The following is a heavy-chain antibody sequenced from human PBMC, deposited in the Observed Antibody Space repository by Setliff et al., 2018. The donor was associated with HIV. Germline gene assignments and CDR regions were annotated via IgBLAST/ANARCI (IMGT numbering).Heavy chain of an antibody. V-gene: IGHV4-31*03. Sequence: SETLSLTCTVSGDSINSGDYYWTWIRHHPGKGLEWIGYIYYSGSTNYNPSLKSRVIISVDSSKNQFFLKLTSVTAADTAMYYCARVSQDLLGAFDIWGQGAMVTVS. CDR3: ARVSQDLLGAFDI. D-gene: IGHD7-27*01. CDR1: GDSINSGDYY. J-gene: IGHJ3*02. CDR2: IYYSGST.